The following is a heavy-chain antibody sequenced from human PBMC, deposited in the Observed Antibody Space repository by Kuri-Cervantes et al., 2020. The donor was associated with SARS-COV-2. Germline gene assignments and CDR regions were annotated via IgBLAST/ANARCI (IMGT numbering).Heavy chain of an antibody. Sequence: SCKASGGTFSSYAMHWVRQAPGKGLEWVAVISYDGSNKYYADSVKGRFTISRDNAKNTLYLQMNSLRAEDTAVYYCAAVGGYWGQGTLVTVSS. J-gene: IGHJ4*02. CDR2: ISYDGSNK. CDR3: AAVGGY. V-gene: IGHV3-30-3*01. CDR1: GGTFSSYA. D-gene: IGHD6-19*01.